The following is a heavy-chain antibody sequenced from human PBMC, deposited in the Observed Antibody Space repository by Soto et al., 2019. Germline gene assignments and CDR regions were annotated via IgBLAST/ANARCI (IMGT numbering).Heavy chain of an antibody. J-gene: IGHJ3*02. CDR3: ARREIMITFGGVIAYAFDI. D-gene: IGHD3-16*02. V-gene: IGHV4-59*08. Sequence: QVQLQESGPGLVKPSETLSLTCTVSGGSISSYYWSWIRQPPGKGLEWIGYIYYSGSTNYNPSLKSRVTISVDTSKNQFSLKLSSVTAADTAVYYCARREIMITFGGVIAYAFDIWGQGTMVTVSS. CDR1: GGSISSYY. CDR2: IYYSGST.